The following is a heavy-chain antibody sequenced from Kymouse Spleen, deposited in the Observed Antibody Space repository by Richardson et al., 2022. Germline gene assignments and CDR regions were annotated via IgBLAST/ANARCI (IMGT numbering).Heavy chain of an antibody. CDR3: TRGNYGDYYYGMDV. CDR1: GFTFSGSA. CDR2: IRSKANSYAT. J-gene: IGHJ6*02. V-gene: IGHV3-73*02. D-gene: IGHD1-7*01. Sequence: EVQLVESGGGLVQPGGSLKLSCAASGFTFSGSAMHWVRQASGKGLEWVGRIRSKANSYATAYAASVKGRFTISRDDSKNTAYLQMNSLKTEDTAVYYCTRGNYGDYYYGMDVWGQGTTVTVSS.